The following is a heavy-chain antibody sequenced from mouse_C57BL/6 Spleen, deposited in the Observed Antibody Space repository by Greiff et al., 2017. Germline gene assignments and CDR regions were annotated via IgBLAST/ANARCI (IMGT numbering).Heavy chain of an antibody. Sequence: EVQGVESGGGLVQPKGSLKLSCAASGFTFNTYAMHWVRQAPGKGLEWVARIRSKSSNYATYYADSEKDRFTISRDDSQSMLYLQMNNLKTEDTAMYYCVRENDYDGGFAYWGQGTLVTVSA. J-gene: IGHJ3*01. V-gene: IGHV10-3*01. CDR3: VRENDYDGGFAY. CDR2: IRSKSSNYAT. CDR1: GFTFNTYA. D-gene: IGHD2-4*01.